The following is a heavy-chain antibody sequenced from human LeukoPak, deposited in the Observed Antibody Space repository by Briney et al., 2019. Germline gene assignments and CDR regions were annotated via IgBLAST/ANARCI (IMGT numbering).Heavy chain of an antibody. CDR1: GGSFSGYY. J-gene: IGHJ4*02. CDR3: ARGMGGNPLDY. Sequence: SETLSLTCAVYGGSFSGYYWSWIRQPPGKGLEWIGEINHSGSTNYNPSLKSRVTISVGTSKNQFSLKLSSVTAVDTAVYYCARGMGGNPLDYWGQGTLVTVSS. CDR2: INHSGST. V-gene: IGHV4-34*01. D-gene: IGHD4-23*01.